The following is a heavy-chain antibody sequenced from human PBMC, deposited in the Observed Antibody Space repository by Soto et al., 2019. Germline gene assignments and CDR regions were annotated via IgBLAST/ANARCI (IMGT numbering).Heavy chain of an antibody. CDR3: ARAGGSRAFDWPYFDS. Sequence: GGSLRLSCAASGFSFNLHEMNWFRQAPGKGLKWISYIGTSGSTKYYADSVQGRFTISRDNTKNSLYLEMNSLRGEDTGIYYCARAGGSRAFDWPYFDSSGRGRQVTV. V-gene: IGHV3-48*03. CDR1: GFSFNLHE. J-gene: IGHJ4*02. CDR2: IGTSGSTK. D-gene: IGHD3-9*01.